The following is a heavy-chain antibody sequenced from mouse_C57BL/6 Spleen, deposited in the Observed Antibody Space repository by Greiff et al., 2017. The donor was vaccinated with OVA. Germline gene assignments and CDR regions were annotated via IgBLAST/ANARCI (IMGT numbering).Heavy chain of an antibody. D-gene: IGHD2-4*01. CDR3: ANYDYDWTWFAY. J-gene: IGHJ3*01. Sequence: VQLQQSGPELVKPGASVKISCKASGYAFSSSWMNWVKQRPGKGLEWIGRIYPGDGDTNYNGKFKGKATLTADKSSSTAYMQLSSLTSEDSAVYFCANYDYDWTWFAYWGQGTLVTVSA. CDR2: IYPGDGDT. V-gene: IGHV1-82*01. CDR1: GYAFSSSW.